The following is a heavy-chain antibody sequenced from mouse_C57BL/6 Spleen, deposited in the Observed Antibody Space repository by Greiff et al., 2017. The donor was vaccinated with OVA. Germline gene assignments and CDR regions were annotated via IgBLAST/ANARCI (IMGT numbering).Heavy chain of an antibody. CDR3: ARHAGYGNSYFDV. Sequence: EVQVVESGGGLVKPGGSLKLSCAASGFTFSSSTMSWVRQTPEQRLEWVATISGGGGNTYYPDSVKGRFTISRDNAKNTLYLQMSSLRSEDTALYYCARHAGYGNSYFDVWGTGTTVTVSS. D-gene: IGHD2-1*01. V-gene: IGHV5-9*01. CDR2: ISGGGGNT. J-gene: IGHJ1*03. CDR1: GFTFSSST.